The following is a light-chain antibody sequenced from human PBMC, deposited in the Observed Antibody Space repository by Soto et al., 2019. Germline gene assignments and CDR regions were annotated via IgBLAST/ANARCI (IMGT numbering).Light chain of an antibody. CDR2: HAS. J-gene: IGKJ5*01. CDR1: QPISTW. CDR3: QQYDEHSIT. Sequence: DIQMTQSPSTLSASVGDRVTITCRASQPISTWLAWYQKRPGKAPNLLIYHASSLESGVPSRFSGSGSGTEFTLSISSLQPDDFGTYYCQQYDEHSITFGQGARLEI. V-gene: IGKV1-5*01.